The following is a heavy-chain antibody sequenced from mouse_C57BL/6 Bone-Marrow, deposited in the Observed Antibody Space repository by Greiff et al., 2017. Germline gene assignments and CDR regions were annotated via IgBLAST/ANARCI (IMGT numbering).Heavy chain of an antibody. CDR2: IYPRSGNT. V-gene: IGHV1-81*01. CDR1: GYTFTSYG. CDR3: ARELSRYFDV. J-gene: IGHJ1*03. Sequence: VKLMESGAELARPGASVKLSCKASGYTFTSYGISWVKQRTGQGLEWIGEIYPRSGNTYYNEKFKGKATLTADKSSSTAYMELRSLTSEDSAVYFCARELSRYFDVWGTGTTVTVSS.